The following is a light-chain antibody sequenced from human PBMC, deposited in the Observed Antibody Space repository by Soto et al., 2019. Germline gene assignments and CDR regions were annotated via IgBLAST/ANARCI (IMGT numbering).Light chain of an antibody. V-gene: IGLV2-14*01. CDR1: SSDVGGYND. Sequence: QSVLTQPASVSGSPGQSITISCTGTSSDVGGYNDVSWYQQHPGKASKLMIYEVSNRPSGVSNRFSGSKSGNTASLTISGLQAEDEADYYCSSYTSSSTPYVFGTGTKLTVL. J-gene: IGLJ1*01. CDR2: EVS. CDR3: SSYTSSSTPYV.